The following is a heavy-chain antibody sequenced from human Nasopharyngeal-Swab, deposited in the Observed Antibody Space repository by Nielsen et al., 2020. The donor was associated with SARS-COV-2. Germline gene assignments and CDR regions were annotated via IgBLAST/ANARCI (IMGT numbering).Heavy chain of an antibody. CDR2: ISGSDYST. CDR1: GFTFNTYA. V-gene: IGHV3-23*01. CDR3: ASLTYDFWSRMDV. Sequence: GGSLRLSCAASGFTFNTYAISWVRQAPGKGLEWVSVISGSDYSTKYADSVKGRFTISRDNSKNTVNLQMNSLRAEDTAVYYCASLTYDFWSRMDVWGQGTTVTVSS. D-gene: IGHD3-3*01. J-gene: IGHJ6*02.